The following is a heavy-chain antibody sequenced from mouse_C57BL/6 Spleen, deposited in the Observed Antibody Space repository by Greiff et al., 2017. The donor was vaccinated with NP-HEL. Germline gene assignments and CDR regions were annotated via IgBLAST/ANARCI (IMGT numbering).Heavy chain of an antibody. CDR3: ARGYDYVPYYFDY. Sequence: EVHLVESGGGLVKPGGSLKLSCAASGFTFSDYGMHWVRQAPEKGLEWVAYISSGSSTIYYADTVKGRFTISRDNAKNTLFLQMTSLRSEDTAMYYCARGYDYVPYYFDYWGQGTTLTVSS. CDR2: ISSGSSTI. J-gene: IGHJ2*01. CDR1: GFTFSDYG. D-gene: IGHD2-4*01. V-gene: IGHV5-17*01.